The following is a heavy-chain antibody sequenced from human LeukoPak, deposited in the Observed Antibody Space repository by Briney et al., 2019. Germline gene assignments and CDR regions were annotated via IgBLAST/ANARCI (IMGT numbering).Heavy chain of an antibody. J-gene: IGHJ3*02. Sequence: PGGSLRLSCAASGFTFSSYWMSWVRQAPGKGLEWVANIKQDGSEKYYVDSVKGRFTISRDNAKNSLYLQMNSLRAEDTAVYYCTRSITIFGETDAFDIWGQGTMVTVSS. CDR3: TRSITIFGETDAFDI. V-gene: IGHV3-7*01. D-gene: IGHD3-3*01. CDR1: GFTFSSYW. CDR2: IKQDGSEK.